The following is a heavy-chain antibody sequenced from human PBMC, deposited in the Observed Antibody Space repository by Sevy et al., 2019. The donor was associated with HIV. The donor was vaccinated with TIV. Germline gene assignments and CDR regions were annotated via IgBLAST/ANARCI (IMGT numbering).Heavy chain of an antibody. CDR3: AREGCSRPHDY. Sequence: GGSLRLSRAASAFAFYEYSMSWIRQAPGKGLEWVATLSFGCGKINYADSVKGRFTISRDNSKNSFYLQMDNLRVEDTALYYCAREGCSRPHDYWGQGTRVTVSS. CDR1: AFAFYEYS. J-gene: IGHJ4*02. D-gene: IGHD2-8*01. V-gene: IGHV3-23*01. CDR2: LSFGCGKI.